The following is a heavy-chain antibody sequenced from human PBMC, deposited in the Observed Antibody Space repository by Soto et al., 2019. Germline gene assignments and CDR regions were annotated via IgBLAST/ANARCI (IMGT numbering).Heavy chain of an antibody. J-gene: IGHJ4*02. CDR1: GGSMTTYY. CDR2: VYSSGST. D-gene: IGHD1-7*01. CDR3: ARSTWNYYHY. Sequence: QVQLQESGPGLVKPSETLSLTCTVSGGSMTTYYWSWIRQPPGKGLEWIGYVYSSGSTDYNPSLKSRVTTTVDTSNNQFSLKLSSVTAADTAVYYCARSTWNYYHYWGQGTLVTVSS. V-gene: IGHV4-59*01.